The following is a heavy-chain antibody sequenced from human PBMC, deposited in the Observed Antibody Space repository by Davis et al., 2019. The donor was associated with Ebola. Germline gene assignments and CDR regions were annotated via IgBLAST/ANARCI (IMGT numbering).Heavy chain of an antibody. V-gene: IGHV1-18*01. CDR2: ISAYNGNT. J-gene: IGHJ3*02. D-gene: IGHD1-26*01. CDR1: GYSVNNYA. Sequence: ASVKVSCKASGYSVNNYAISWVRQAPGQGLEWMGWISAYNGNTNYAQKVQGRVTMTTDTSTGTAYLDLRSLRSDDTAVYFCARTSIVGTTTTASDIWGQGTLVTVSS. CDR3: ARTSIVGTTTTASDI.